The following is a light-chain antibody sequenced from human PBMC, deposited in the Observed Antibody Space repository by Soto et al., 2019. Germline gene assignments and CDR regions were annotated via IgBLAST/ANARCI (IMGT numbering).Light chain of an antibody. Sequence: QSVLTQPPSASGSPEQSVTISCTGTSSDVGDYNFVSWYQQHPGKAPKLMIYDVSERPSGVPDRFSGSKSGNTASLTVSGLQAEDEADYYCSSFSGSNNYVFGTGTKVTVL. CDR1: SSDVGDYNF. CDR2: DVS. CDR3: SSFSGSNNYV. V-gene: IGLV2-8*01. J-gene: IGLJ1*01.